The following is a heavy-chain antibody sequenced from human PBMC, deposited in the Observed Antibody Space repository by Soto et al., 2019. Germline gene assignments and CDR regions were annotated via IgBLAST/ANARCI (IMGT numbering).Heavy chain of an antibody. D-gene: IGHD2-2*01. CDR2: ISGSGGST. J-gene: IGHJ1*01. CDR1: GLTFRRDG. Sequence: GGDLRLPCGGSGLTFRRDGKRWGRQAPGKGLEWVSAISGSGGSTYYADSVKGRFTISRDNSKNTLYLQMNSLRAEDTAVYYCARGIGYCGSTTCYQPFQYWGPGTRVTVSS. V-gene: IGHV3-23*01. CDR3: ARGIGYCGSTTCYQPFQY.